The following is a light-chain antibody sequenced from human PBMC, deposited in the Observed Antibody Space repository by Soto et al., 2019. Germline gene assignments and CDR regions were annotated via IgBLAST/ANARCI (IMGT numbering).Light chain of an antibody. CDR3: QQYNNWPSGT. CDR2: GAS. V-gene: IGKV3-15*01. J-gene: IGKJ1*01. CDR1: QSVSSN. Sequence: EIVMTQSPATLSVSPGERATLSCRASQSVSSNLAWYQQKPGQAPRLLIYGASTRATGIPARFSGSGFGTKFTLTISSPQSEDFAVYYCQQYNNWPSGTFGQGTQVE.